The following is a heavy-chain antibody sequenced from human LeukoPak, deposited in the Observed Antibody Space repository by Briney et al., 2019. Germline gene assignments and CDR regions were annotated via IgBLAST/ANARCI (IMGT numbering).Heavy chain of an antibody. CDR3: ARGYGGLYYYYGMDV. CDR1: GYTFTSYD. J-gene: IGHJ6*02. D-gene: IGHD4-23*01. V-gene: IGHV1-8*01. Sequence: ASVKVSCTASGYTFTSYDINWVRQATGQGLEWMGWMNPNSGNTGYAQKFQGGVTMTRNTSISTAYMELSSLRSEDTAVYYCARGYGGLYYYYGMDVWGQGTTVTVSS. CDR2: MNPNSGNT.